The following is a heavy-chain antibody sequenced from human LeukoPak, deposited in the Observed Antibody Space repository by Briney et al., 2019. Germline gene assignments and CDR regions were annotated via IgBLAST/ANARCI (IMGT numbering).Heavy chain of an antibody. V-gene: IGHV4-31*03. CDR1: GGSISSGGYY. Sequence: SETLSLTCTVSGGSISSGGYYWSWIRQHPGKGLEWIGYIYYSGSTYYNPSLKSRVTISVDTSKNQFSLKLSSVTAADTAVYFCAGDYGDYYFDYWGQGTLVTVSS. D-gene: IGHD4-17*01. J-gene: IGHJ4*02. CDR2: IYYSGST. CDR3: AGDYGDYYFDY.